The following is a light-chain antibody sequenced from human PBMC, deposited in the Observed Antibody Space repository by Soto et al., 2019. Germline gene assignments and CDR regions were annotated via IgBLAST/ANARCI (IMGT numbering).Light chain of an antibody. CDR3: ATWEEGLNGWV. V-gene: IGLV1-44*01. CDR2: NNN. J-gene: IGLJ3*02. CDR1: SSNIGSNA. Sequence: QTVVTQPPSASGTPGQRVTISCSGRSSNIGSNAVNWYQQFPGMAPKVLIYNNNERPSGVPDRFSGSKSGTSASLSISGRQSEDEADYYGATWEEGLNGWVFGGGTKLTVL.